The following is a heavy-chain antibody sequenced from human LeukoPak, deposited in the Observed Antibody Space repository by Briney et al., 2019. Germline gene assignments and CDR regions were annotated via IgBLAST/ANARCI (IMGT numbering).Heavy chain of an antibody. V-gene: IGHV1-2*02. CDR3: ARVAYCGGDCYNSGAFDI. CDR2: INPNSGGT. D-gene: IGHD2-21*02. J-gene: IGHJ3*02. CDR1: GYTFTGYY. Sequence: ASVKVSCKASGYTFTGYYMHWVRQAPGQGLEWMGWINPNSGGTNYAQKFQGRVTMTRDTSISTAYMELSRLRSDDTAVYYCARVAYCGGDCYNSGAFDIWGQGTMVTVSS.